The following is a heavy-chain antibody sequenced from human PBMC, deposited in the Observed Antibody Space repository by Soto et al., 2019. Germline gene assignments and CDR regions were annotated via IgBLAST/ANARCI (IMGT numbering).Heavy chain of an antibody. CDR1: GGTFSSYA. V-gene: IGHV1-69*13. J-gene: IGHJ3*02. CDR3: ARTQYYYDSSGYFFSGIIPEYHDAFDI. D-gene: IGHD3-22*01. CDR2: IIPIFGTA. Sequence: ASVKVSCKASGGTFSSYAISWVRQAPGQGLEWMGGIIPIFGTANYAQKLQGRVTITADESTSTAYMELSSLRSEDTAVYYCARTQYYYDSSGYFFSGIIPEYHDAFDIWGQGTMVTVSS.